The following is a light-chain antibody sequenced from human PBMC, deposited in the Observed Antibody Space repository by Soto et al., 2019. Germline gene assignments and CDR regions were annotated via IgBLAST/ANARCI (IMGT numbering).Light chain of an antibody. V-gene: IGLV1-44*01. CDR1: TSNIGSNT. CDR3: AAWDDSLSGYV. J-gene: IGLJ1*01. Sequence: QSVLTQPPSASGTPGQSVTISCSGSTSNIGSNTVNWYQQLPGTAPKLLIYSNNQRPSGVPDRFSGSKSGTSASLAISGLQSEDEADYYCAAWDDSLSGYVFGTGTKVT. CDR2: SNN.